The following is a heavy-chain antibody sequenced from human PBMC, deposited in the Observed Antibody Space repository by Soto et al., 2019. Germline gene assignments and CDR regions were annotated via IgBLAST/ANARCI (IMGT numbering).Heavy chain of an antibody. CDR2: IYHSGKT. Sequence: QVQLQESGPGLVKPSETLSLTCAVSVDSISSNTWWSWVRQSPGKGREWIGEIYHSGKTNSKASLKSRVTISIDRSKNQLSLNLTSVTYADTAVYYCASRPAYISAKDYWGQGTLVTVSS. CDR3: ASRPAYISAKDY. CDR1: VDSISSNTW. J-gene: IGHJ4*02. D-gene: IGHD2-21*01. V-gene: IGHV4-4*02.